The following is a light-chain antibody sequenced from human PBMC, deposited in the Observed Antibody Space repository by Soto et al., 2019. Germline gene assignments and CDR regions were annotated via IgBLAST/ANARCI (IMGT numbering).Light chain of an antibody. CDR1: QGISTY. CDR2: AAS. Sequence: DTQMTQSPSSLSESAGDRVTITCRASQGISTYLNWYQQKPGKAPKLLIYAASSLQSGVPSRFSGSGSETDFTLTISSLQPEDFATYSCQQSYSTTWTFGQGTKVDI. V-gene: IGKV1-39*01. J-gene: IGKJ1*01. CDR3: QQSYSTTWT.